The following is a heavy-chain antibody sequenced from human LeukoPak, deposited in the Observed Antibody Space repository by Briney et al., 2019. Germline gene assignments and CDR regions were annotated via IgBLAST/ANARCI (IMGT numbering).Heavy chain of an antibody. CDR2: IYYSGST. J-gene: IGHJ4*02. CDR3: ARDHEVGAHDY. CDR1: GGSISSYY. V-gene: IGHV4-59*01. Sequence: SGTLSLTCTVSGGSISSYYWSWIRQPPGKGLEWIGYIYYSGSTNYNPSLKSRVTISVDTSKNQFSLKLSSVTAADTAVYYCARDHEVGAHDYWGQGTLVTVSS. D-gene: IGHD1-26*01.